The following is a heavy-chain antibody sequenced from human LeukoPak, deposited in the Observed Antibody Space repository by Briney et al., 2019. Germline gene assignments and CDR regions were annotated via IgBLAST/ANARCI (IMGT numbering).Heavy chain of an antibody. CDR1: GGSISSSSYY. CDR3: ARENGDYGGAFDY. V-gene: IGHV4-61*01. CDR2: IYYSGST. J-gene: IGHJ4*02. Sequence: SKTLSLTCTVSGGSISSSSYYWSWIRQPPGKGLEWIGYIYYSGSTNYNPSLKSRVTISVDTSKNQFSLKLSSVTAADTAVYYCARENGDYGGAFDYWGQGTLVTVSS. D-gene: IGHD4-17*01.